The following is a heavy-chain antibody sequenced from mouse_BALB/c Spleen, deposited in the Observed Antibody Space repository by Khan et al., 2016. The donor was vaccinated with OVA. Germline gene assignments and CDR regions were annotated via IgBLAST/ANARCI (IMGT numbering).Heavy chain of an antibody. CDR3: ARGNYYGYYIDY. CDR1: GYSITSGYA. D-gene: IGHD1-2*01. J-gene: IGHJ2*01. Sequence: EVQLQESGPGLVKPSQSLSLTCTVTGYSITSGYAWNWIRQFPGNKLEWMVYISYSGVTNYTPSLKMRICITQATSKIQFILQLTSVATEDTASYYCARGNYYGYYIDYWGQGTTLTVSS. V-gene: IGHV3-2*02. CDR2: ISYSGVT.